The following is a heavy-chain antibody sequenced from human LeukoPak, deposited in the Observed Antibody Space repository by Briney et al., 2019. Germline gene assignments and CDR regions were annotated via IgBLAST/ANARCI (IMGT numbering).Heavy chain of an antibody. Sequence: SEKVSCKASGGTFSSYGINWVRQAPGQGLEWMGRIIPILGITDHAQKFQGRVTITADKSTSTAYMYLSSLRSEDTAVYYCARSGGSGDNNWFDPWGQGTLVTVSS. J-gene: IGHJ5*02. CDR3: ARSGGSGDNNWFDP. CDR1: GGTFSSYG. D-gene: IGHD3-10*01. CDR2: IIPILGIT. V-gene: IGHV1-69*04.